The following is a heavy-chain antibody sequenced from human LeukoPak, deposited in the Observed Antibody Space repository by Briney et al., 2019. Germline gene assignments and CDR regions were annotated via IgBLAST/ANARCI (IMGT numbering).Heavy chain of an antibody. Sequence: GGSLRLSCAVSGFTFSNYWMSWVRQGPGEGLEWVANIKEDGSAKYYVDSVKGRFTISRDNAMNSLYLQMSSLRVEDTAVYYCARRGSLDNWGQGTLVTVSS. D-gene: IGHD3-10*01. CDR2: IKEDGSAK. CDR3: ARRGSLDN. J-gene: IGHJ4*02. V-gene: IGHV3-7*01. CDR1: GFTFSNYW.